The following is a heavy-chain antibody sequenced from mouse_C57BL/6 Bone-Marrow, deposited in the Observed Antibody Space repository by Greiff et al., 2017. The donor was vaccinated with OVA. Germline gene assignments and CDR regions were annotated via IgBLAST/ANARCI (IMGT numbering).Heavy chain of an antibody. J-gene: IGHJ3*01. CDR2: IDPSDSYT. CDR3: ARPGGVAY. Sequence: QVQLQQPGAELVKPGASVKLSCKASGYTFTSYWMQWVKQRPGQGLEWIGEIDPSDSYTNYNQKFKGKATLTVDTSSSTAYMQLSSLTSEDSAVYYCARPGGVAYWGQGTLVTVSA. V-gene: IGHV1-50*01. CDR1: GYTFTSYW.